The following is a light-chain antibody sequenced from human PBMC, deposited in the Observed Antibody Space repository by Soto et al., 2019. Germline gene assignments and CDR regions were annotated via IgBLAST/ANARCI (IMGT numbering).Light chain of an antibody. J-gene: IGKJ2*01. Sequence: EIVLTQSPGTLSLSPGERATLSCRASQSVSSSYLAWYQQKPGQAPRLLIYGASSRATGIPDRFSGSGSGTAFTLTIGSLELEDFEVYYCQHYGSAPYTFGQGTKLEIK. CDR2: GAS. V-gene: IGKV3-20*01. CDR1: QSVSSSY. CDR3: QHYGSAPYT.